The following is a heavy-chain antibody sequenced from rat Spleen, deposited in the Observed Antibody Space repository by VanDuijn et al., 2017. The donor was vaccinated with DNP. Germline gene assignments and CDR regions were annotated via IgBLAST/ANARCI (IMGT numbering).Heavy chain of an antibody. CDR2: IINTGDNT. CDR3: ARSWGDDGYPPFAY. J-gene: IGHJ3*01. CDR1: GFIFSNYW. D-gene: IGHD1-12*03. Sequence: EVQLVESRGGPVQPGRSLKLSCVASGFIFSNYWMTWIRQAPGEGLEWVASIINTGDNTYYPDSVKGRFTISRDNAKSTLYLQMNSLRSEDTATYYCARSWGDDGYPPFAYWGQGTLVTVSS. V-gene: IGHV5-31*01.